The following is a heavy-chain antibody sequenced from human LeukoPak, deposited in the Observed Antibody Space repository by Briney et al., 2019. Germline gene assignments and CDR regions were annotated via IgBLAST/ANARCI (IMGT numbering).Heavy chain of an antibody. CDR2: ISSSSSTI. D-gene: IGHD1-26*01. Sequence: GGSLRLSCAASGFTFSSYSMNWVRQAPGEGLEWVSFISSSSSTIYYADSVKGRFTISRDNAKNSLYLQMNSLRAEDTAVYYCARDRGGSYSAIDYWGQGTLVTVSS. J-gene: IGHJ4*02. V-gene: IGHV3-48*04. CDR3: ARDRGGSYSAIDY. CDR1: GFTFSSYS.